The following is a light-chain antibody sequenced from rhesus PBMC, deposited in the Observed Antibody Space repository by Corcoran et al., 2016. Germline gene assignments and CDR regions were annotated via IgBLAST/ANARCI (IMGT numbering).Light chain of an antibody. Sequence: QAALTQPRSVSGSPGQSVTISCTGTSSDIGGYKYVSWYQQHPGTAPKFMIYEVSKRPSGVSDRFSGSKSGNTVSLTISGLQAEDEADYYCSSHAGTNTFIFGAGTRLTVL. V-gene: IGLV2-32*02. CDR2: EVS. CDR1: SSDIGGYKY. J-gene: IGLJ1*01. CDR3: SSHAGTNTFI.